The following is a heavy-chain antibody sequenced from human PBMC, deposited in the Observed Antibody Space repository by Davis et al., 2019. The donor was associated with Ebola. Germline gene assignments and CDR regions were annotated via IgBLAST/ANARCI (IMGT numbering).Heavy chain of an antibody. Sequence: AASVKVSCKASGGTFSSYAISWVRQAPGQGLEWMGGIIPIFGTANYAQKFQGRVTITADESTSTAYMELSSLRSEDTAVYYCASRWNGDYEDALDIWGPGTMVTVSS. V-gene: IGHV1-69*13. J-gene: IGHJ3*02. D-gene: IGHD4-17*01. CDR2: IIPIFGTA. CDR3: ASRWNGDYEDALDI. CDR1: GGTFSSYA.